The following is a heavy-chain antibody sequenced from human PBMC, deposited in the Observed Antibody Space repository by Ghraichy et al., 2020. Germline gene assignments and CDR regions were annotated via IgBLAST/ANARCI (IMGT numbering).Heavy chain of an antibody. J-gene: IGHJ6*02. V-gene: IGHV3-48*02. D-gene: IGHD2-15*01. CDR1: GFTLSNYG. CDR3: ARASMVVRFYYYDGMDV. Sequence: SLRLSCVGSGFTLSNYGMNWVRQSPGKGLEWVSYITSRSSRIFYADSVKGRFTVSRDSAKNSLSLQMNSLRDEDTAVYYCARASMVVRFYYYDGMDVWGQGTTVTVSS. CDR2: ITSRSSRI.